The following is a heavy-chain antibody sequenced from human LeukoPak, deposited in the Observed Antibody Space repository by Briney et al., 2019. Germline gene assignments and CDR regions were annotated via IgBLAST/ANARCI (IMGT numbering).Heavy chain of an antibody. CDR2: IYPYSGDT. V-gene: IGHV1-2*02. Sequence: ASVTVSCKASRYTFTGYYIHWVRQAPGQGLEWMGWIYPYSGDTNYAQNFQGRVTMTRDTSISTAHMELSSLKSDDTAVCYCARDRNSGSSLDIWGQGTMLTVSS. CDR1: RYTFTGYY. D-gene: IGHD6-6*01. CDR3: ARDRNSGSSLDI. J-gene: IGHJ3*02.